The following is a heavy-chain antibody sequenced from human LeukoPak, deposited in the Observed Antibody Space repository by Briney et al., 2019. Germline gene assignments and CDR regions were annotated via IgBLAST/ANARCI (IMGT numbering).Heavy chain of an antibody. V-gene: IGHV3-23*01. D-gene: IGHD5-12*01. CDR2: ISGSGGSK. Sequence: GGSLRLSCAASGFTFSSYAMSWVPQAPGKGREWGSAISGSGGSKYYADSVKGRFPISRDNSKNTLYLQMNSLRAEDTAVYYCAKDSGGYDTFNVHYWGRGTRITVS. CDR3: AKDSGGYDTFNVHY. CDR1: GFTFSSYA. J-gene: IGHJ4*02.